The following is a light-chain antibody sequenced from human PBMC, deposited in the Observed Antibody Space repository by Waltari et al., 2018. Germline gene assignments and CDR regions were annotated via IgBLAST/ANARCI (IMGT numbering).Light chain of an antibody. CDR2: GAS. J-gene: IGKJ4*01. CDR3: QQYNNWPLT. Sequence: EKVMTQSPATLSVYPGERATLSCRASQSIAINLAWYQQKPGQAPRLLIDGASTRATGIPARFSGSGAGTEFTLTISSLQSEDFAVYYCQQYNNWPLTFGGGTKVEIK. CDR1: QSIAIN. V-gene: IGKV3-15*01.